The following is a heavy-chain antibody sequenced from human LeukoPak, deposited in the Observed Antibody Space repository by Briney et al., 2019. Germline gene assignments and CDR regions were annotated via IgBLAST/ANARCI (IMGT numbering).Heavy chain of an antibody. CDR3: ARDNGNQAYYFDF. Sequence: GGSPRLSCAASGFTFYNYGMCWVRQAPGKGLEWVSGINWNGNNIDYADSVKGRFTISRDNAKNSLYLQMNSLRAEDTALYFCARDNGNQAYYFDFWGQGTLVPVSS. J-gene: IGHJ4*02. V-gene: IGHV3-20*04. D-gene: IGHD1-14*01. CDR2: INWNGNNI. CDR1: GFTFYNYG.